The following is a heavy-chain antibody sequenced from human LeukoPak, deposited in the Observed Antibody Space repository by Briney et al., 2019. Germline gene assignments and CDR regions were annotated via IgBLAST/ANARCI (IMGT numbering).Heavy chain of an antibody. CDR3: AKDKALGGTMVRGVIMAGYDAFDI. V-gene: IGHV3-23*01. J-gene: IGHJ3*02. D-gene: IGHD3-10*01. Sequence: GGSLRLSCAASGFTFSSYAMSWVRQAPGKGLEWVSAISGSGGSTYYADSVKGRFTISRDNSKNTLYLQMNSLRAEATAVYYCAKDKALGGTMVRGVIMAGYDAFDIWGQGTMVTVSS. CDR1: GFTFSSYA. CDR2: ISGSGGST.